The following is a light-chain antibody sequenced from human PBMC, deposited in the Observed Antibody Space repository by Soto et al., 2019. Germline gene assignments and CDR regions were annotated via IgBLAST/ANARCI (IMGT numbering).Light chain of an antibody. Sequence: DIQMTQSPSTLSASVGDRVTITCRASQSISSWLAWYQQKPGKAPKLLIYDASSLESGVPSRFSGSGSGTEFTLTISSRQPDDFATYYCQQYKSYWTFVQGTKVEIK. CDR2: DAS. J-gene: IGKJ1*01. V-gene: IGKV1-5*01. CDR3: QQYKSYWT. CDR1: QSISSW.